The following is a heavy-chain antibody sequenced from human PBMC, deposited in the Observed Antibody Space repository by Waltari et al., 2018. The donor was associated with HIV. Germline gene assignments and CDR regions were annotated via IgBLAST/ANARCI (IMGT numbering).Heavy chain of an antibody. J-gene: IGHJ3*02. D-gene: IGHD6-13*01. CDR1: GFSFSYSS. CDR2: ISSTSSII. CDR3: ARHRQQLVLYDAFDM. V-gene: IGHV3-48*02. Sequence: EVQLVASGGGLVPPGVSLSLSCAASGFSFSYSSLHWVRQAPGKGLEWVAFISSTSSIIYYADSVKGRFTISRDNAKNLLYLQMNSLRDEDTAIYYCARHRQQLVLYDAFDMWGQGSMVTVSS.